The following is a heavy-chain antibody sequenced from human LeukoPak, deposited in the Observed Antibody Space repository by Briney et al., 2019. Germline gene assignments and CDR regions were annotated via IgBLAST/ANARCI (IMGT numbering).Heavy chain of an antibody. V-gene: IGHV4-39*07. CDR1: GGSISSSSYY. J-gene: IGHJ4*02. D-gene: IGHD3-22*01. Sequence: SETLSLACTVSGGSISSSSYYWGWIRQPPGKGLEWIGSIYYSGSTYYNPSLKSRVTISVDTSKNQFSLKLSSVTAVDTAVYYCAIDSSGYEYFDYWGQGTLVTVSS. CDR2: IYYSGST. CDR3: AIDSSGYEYFDY.